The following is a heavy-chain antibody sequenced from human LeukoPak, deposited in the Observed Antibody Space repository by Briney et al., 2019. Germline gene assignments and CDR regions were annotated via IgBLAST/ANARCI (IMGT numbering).Heavy chain of an antibody. D-gene: IGHD2-2*01. CDR2: INHSGST. CDR1: GGSFSGYY. J-gene: IGHJ6*02. V-gene: IGHV4-34*01. Sequence: PSETLSLTCAVYGGSFSGYYWSWIRQPPGKGLEWIGEINHSGSTNYNPSLESRVTISVDTSKNQFSLKLSSVTAADTAVYYCACSSTNYYYYGMDVWGQGTTVTVSS. CDR3: ACSSTNYYYYGMDV.